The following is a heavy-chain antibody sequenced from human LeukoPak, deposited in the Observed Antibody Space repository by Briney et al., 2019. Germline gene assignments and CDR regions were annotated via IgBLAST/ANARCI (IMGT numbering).Heavy chain of an antibody. CDR3: ARRYSGSYYPEYFDY. CDR2: IWPGDSDT. CDR1: GYSFTSEW. V-gene: IGHV5-51*01. Sequence: EESLKISCKGSGYSFTSEWIGWVREMPGKGLEWMGIIWPGDSDTRYSASFQGQVTISADKSNSTAYLQWSSLKASDTAMYYCARRYSGSYYPEYFDYWGQGTLVTVSS. J-gene: IGHJ4*02. D-gene: IGHD1-26*01.